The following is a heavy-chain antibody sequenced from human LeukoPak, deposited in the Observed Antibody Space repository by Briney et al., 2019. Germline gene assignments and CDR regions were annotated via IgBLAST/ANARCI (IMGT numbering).Heavy chain of an antibody. CDR3: VRASGSFDY. J-gene: IGHJ4*02. Sequence: GGSLRLSCAASGFTFSDYGIHWVRQAPGKGLEWVAVIWSDGSNKYYADSVKGRFTISRNNSKKTLYLQMNSLRVEDTAVYYCVRASGSFDYWGQGTLVTVSS. CDR2: IWSDGSNK. CDR1: GFTFSDYG. D-gene: IGHD3-10*01. V-gene: IGHV3-33*01.